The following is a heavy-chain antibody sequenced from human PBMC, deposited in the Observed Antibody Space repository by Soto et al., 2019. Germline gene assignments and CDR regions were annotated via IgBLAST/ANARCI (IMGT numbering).Heavy chain of an antibody. CDR1: GFTVSSNY. CDR3: ARSGRYYDAFDI. D-gene: IGHD1-26*01. V-gene: IGHV3-53*02. CDR2: IYSGGST. J-gene: IGHJ3*02. Sequence: EVQLVETGGGLIQPGGSLRLSCAASGFTVSSNYMSWVRHAPGKGLEWVSVIYSGGSTYYAASVKGRFTISRDNSMNTLYLQMNSVRADDTAVYYCARSGRYYDAFDIWGQGTMVTVSS.